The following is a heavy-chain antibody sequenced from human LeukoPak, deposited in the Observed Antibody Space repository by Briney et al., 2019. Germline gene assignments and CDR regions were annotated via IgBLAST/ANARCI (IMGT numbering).Heavy chain of an antibody. J-gene: IGHJ6*03. V-gene: IGHV1-8*01. Sequence: ASVKVSCKASGYTFTSYDINWVRQATGQGLEWMGWMNPNSGNTGYAQKFQGRVTITRNTSISTAYMELSSLRSEDTAVYCCARGIQLWSWRYYYYYMDVWGKGTTVTVSS. D-gene: IGHD5-18*01. CDR3: ARGIQLWSWRYYYYYMDV. CDR1: GYTFTSYD. CDR2: MNPNSGNT.